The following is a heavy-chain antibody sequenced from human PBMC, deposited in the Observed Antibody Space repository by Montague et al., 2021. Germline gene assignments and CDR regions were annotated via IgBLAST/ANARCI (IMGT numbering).Heavy chain of an antibody. J-gene: IGHJ3*02. D-gene: IGHD3-10*01. CDR2: IYYSGTT. CDR1: GVSISSSNYQ. Sequence: SXTLSLTCTVSGVSISSSNYQWGWIRQPPGKGPEWIGSIYYSGTTYYNPSLSSRVTISVDTSENQFSLKLNSVTAADTAFYYFTRKGWFGDYGFDIWGQGTMVTVSS. V-gene: IGHV4-39*01. CDR3: TRKGWFGDYGFDI.